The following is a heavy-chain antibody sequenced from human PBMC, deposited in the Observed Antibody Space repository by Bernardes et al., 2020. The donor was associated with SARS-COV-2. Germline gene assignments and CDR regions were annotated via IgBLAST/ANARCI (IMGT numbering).Heavy chain of an antibody. CDR2: ST. D-gene: IGHD3-3*01. CDR3: ARGWSRYNFYYYYGMDV. V-gene: IGHV4-34*01. J-gene: IGHJ6*01. Sequence: STNYNPSLKSRVTISGDTSKNQFSLKLSSVTAADTAVYYCARGWSRYNFYYYYGMDVWG.